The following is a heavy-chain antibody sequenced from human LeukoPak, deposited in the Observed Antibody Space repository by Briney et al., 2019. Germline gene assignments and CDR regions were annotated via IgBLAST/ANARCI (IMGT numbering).Heavy chain of an antibody. CDR2: IYYSGST. J-gene: IGHJ6*02. V-gene: IGHV4-30-4*01. D-gene: IGHD2-21*02. CDR3: ARLAYCGGDCYSFYYYGMDV. CDR1: GGSISSGDYY. Sequence: SQTLSLTCTVSGGSISSGDYYWSWIRQPPGKGLGWIGYIYYSGSTYYNPSLKSRVTISVDTSKNQFSLKLSSVTAADTAVYYCARLAYCGGDCYSFYYYGMDVWGQGTTVTVSS.